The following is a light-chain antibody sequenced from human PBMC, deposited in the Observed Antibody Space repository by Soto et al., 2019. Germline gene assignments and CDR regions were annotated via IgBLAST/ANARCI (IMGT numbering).Light chain of an antibody. V-gene: IGLV2-14*01. CDR1: STDVGGYNA. CDR3: NSFRVSHLDV. J-gene: IGLJ1*01. CDR2: EVT. Sequence: QSVLSQPASVSGSPGQTITISCTGTSTDVGGYNAVSWYQHHPGKAPKLIIYEVTHRPSGVSDRFSASKSGNTASLTISGLKAEYEADYYCNSFRVSHLDVFGTGTKSPS.